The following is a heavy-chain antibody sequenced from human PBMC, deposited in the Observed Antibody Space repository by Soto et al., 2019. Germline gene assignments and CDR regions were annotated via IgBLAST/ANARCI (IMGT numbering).Heavy chain of an antibody. V-gene: IGHV1-2*02. J-gene: IGHJ6*02. CDR1: GYTFTGYY. CDR2: INPNSGGT. CDR3: ARAYLYCSRGSCYSEHYYYYGMDV. Sequence: ASVKVSCKASGYTFTGYYMHWVRQAPGQGLEWMGWINPNSGGTNYAQKFQGRVTMTRDTSISTAYMELSRLRSDDTAVYYCARAYLYCSRGSCYSEHYYYYGMDVWGQGTTVTVSS. D-gene: IGHD2-15*01.